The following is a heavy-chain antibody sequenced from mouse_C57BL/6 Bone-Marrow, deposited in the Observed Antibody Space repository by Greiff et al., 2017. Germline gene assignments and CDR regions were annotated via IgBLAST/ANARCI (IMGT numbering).Heavy chain of an antibody. Sequence: EVKLEESGAELVKPGASVKLSCTASGFNIKDYYIHWVKQRTEQGLEWIGRNDPEDGETKYAPKFQDKATITADTSSNTAYLQLSSLTSEDTAVYYCTRSLIYYGTNYWGQGTTLTVSS. CDR1: GFNIKDYY. CDR3: TRSLIYYGTNY. CDR2: NDPEDGET. D-gene: IGHD1-1*01. J-gene: IGHJ2*01. V-gene: IGHV14-2*01.